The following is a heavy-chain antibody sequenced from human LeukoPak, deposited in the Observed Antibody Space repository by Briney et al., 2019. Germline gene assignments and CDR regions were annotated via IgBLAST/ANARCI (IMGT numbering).Heavy chain of an antibody. D-gene: IGHD6-13*01. CDR2: ISYDGSNK. CDR1: GFTFSSYG. J-gene: IGHJ4*02. V-gene: IGHV3-30*18. CDR3: AKDDSRGHFDY. Sequence: GSLRLSCAASGFTFSSYGMHWVRQAPGKGLEWVAVISYDGSNKYYADSVKGRFTISRDNSKNTLYLQMNSLRAEDTAVYYCAKDDSRGHFDYWGQGTLVTVSS.